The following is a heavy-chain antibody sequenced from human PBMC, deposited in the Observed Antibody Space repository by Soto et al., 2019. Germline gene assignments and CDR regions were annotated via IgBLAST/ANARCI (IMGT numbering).Heavy chain of an antibody. J-gene: IGHJ6*02. CDR2: IWYDGSNK. V-gene: IGHV3-33*01. D-gene: IGHD3-22*01. CDR1: GVTFSSYG. CDR3: ARADSLGSHYYYGMDV. Sequence: QVQLVESGGGVVQPGRSLRLSCAASGVTFSSYGMNWVRQAPGKGLEWVAVIWYDGSNKYYADSVKGRFTISRDNSKNALYLQMNSLRAEDTAVYYCARADSLGSHYYYGMDVWGQGTTVTVSS.